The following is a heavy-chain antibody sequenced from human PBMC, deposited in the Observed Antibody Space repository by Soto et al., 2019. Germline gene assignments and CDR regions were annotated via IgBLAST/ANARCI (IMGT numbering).Heavy chain of an antibody. V-gene: IGHV6-1*01. D-gene: IGHD6-19*01. Sequence: PSQTLSLTCAISGDSVSSNSAAWNWIRQSPSRGLEWLGRTYYRSKWYNDYAVSVKSRITINPDTSKNQFSLQLNSVTPENTTVYYCARDALAVTGDYYYGMDVWGQGTTVTVSS. CDR3: ARDALAVTGDYYYGMDV. J-gene: IGHJ6*02. CDR2: TYYRSKWYN. CDR1: GDSVSSNSAA.